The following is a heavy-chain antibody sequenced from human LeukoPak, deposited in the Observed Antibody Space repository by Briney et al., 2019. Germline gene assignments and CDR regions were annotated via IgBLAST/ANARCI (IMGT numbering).Heavy chain of an antibody. CDR1: GFTFSSYG. V-gene: IGHV3-30*18. J-gene: IGHJ1*01. D-gene: IGHD3-22*01. CDR2: IWYGGSNK. CDR3: AKEFSDTMIVVVTVYFQH. Sequence: PGRSLRLSCAASGFTFSSYGMHWVRQAPGKGLEWVAVIWYGGSNKYYADSVKGRFTISRDNSKNTLYLQMNSLRAEDTAVYYCAKEFSDTMIVVVTVYFQHWGQGTLVTVSS.